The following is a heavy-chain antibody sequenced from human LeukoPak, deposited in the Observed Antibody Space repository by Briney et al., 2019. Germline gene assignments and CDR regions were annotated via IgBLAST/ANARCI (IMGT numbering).Heavy chain of an antibody. J-gene: IGHJ3*02. D-gene: IGHD2-21*02. V-gene: IGHV4-59*12. CDR2: IYYSGST. CDR1: GGSISSYY. Sequence: SETLSLTCTVSGGSISSYYWSWIRQPPGKGLEWIGYIYYSGSTNYNPSLKSRVTISVDTSKNQFSLKLSSATAADTAVYYCARDSADLRAFDIWGQGTMVTVSS. CDR3: ARDSADLRAFDI.